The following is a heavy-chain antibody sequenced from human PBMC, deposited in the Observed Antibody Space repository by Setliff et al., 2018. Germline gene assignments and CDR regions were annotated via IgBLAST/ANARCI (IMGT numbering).Heavy chain of an antibody. V-gene: IGHV1-2*02. Sequence: ASVKVSCKTSGYTFTGFYMHWVRQAPGQGLEWMGWINPNSGGTNYAQKFQGRVTMTTDTSISTAYMEVSRLTSDDTAVYYCARESRVAATNGYWGQGILVTVSS. CDR2: INPNSGGT. D-gene: IGHD2-15*01. CDR3: ARESRVAATNGY. J-gene: IGHJ4*02. CDR1: GYTFTGFY.